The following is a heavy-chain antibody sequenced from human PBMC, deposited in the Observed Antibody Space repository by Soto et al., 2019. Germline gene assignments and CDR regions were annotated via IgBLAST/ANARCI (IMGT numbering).Heavy chain of an antibody. CDR1: GYTFTSYY. CDR2: INPSGGST. Sequence: ASVKVSCKASGYTFTSYYIHWLRQAPGQGLEWMGIINPSGGSTTYAQRFQGRVTMTRDTSTSTVYMELSSLRFEDTAVYYCAREPKAVAGRYPCYGMDVWGQGTTVNLSS. V-gene: IGHV1-46*01. J-gene: IGHJ6*02. CDR3: AREPKAVAGRYPCYGMDV. D-gene: IGHD6-19*01.